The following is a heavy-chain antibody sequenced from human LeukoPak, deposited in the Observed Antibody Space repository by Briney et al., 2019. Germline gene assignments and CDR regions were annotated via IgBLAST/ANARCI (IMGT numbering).Heavy chain of an antibody. V-gene: IGHV5-51*01. Sequence: GESLKISCKGSGYSFTSYWIGWVRQMPGKGLEWMGIIYPGDSDTRYSPSFQGQATISADKSISTAYLQWSSLKASDTAMYYCATSVYDFWSGYPRSPPDYWGQGTLVTVSS. CDR2: IYPGDSDT. J-gene: IGHJ4*02. D-gene: IGHD3-3*01. CDR1: GYSFTSYW. CDR3: ATSVYDFWSGYPRSPPDY.